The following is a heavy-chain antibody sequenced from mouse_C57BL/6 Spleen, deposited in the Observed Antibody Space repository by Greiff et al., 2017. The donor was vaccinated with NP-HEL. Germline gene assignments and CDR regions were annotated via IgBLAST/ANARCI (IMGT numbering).Heavy chain of an antibody. CDR3: AREGYYSNSVFAY. CDR2: ISSGSSTI. Sequence: EVMLVESGGGLVKPGGSLKLSCAASGFTFSAYGMHWVRQAPEKGLEWVAYISSGSSTIYYADTVKGRFTISRDNAKNTLVLQMTSLRSEDTAMYYCAREGYYSNSVFAYWGQGTLVTVSA. V-gene: IGHV5-17*01. D-gene: IGHD2-5*01. J-gene: IGHJ3*01. CDR1: GFTFSAYG.